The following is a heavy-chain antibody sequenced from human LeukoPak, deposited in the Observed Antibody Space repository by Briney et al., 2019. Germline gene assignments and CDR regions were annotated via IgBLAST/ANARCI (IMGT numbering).Heavy chain of an antibody. Sequence: GISGSGGSTHYADSVKGRFTISRDNSKNTLYLQMNSLRAEDTAVYYCAKDLLVAGIFDYWGQGTLVTVSS. J-gene: IGHJ4*02. CDR3: AKDLLVAGIFDY. V-gene: IGHV3-23*01. CDR2: ISGSGGST. D-gene: IGHD6-19*01.